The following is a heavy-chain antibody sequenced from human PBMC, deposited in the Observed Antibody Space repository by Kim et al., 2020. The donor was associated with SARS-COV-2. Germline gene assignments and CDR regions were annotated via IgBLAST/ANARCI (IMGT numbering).Heavy chain of an antibody. CDR2: VSYSGST. CDR1: GGSISTYY. J-gene: IGHJ6*02. Sequence: SETLSLTCTVSGGSISTYYWSWIRQPPGKGLEWIGYVSYSGSTNYNPSLKSRLSISVDTSKNQFSLKLRSVTAADTAVYYCARGQVVDSPYYGMDVWGQGTTVTVSS. D-gene: IGHD2-15*01. V-gene: IGHV4-59*01. CDR3: ARGQVVDSPYYGMDV.